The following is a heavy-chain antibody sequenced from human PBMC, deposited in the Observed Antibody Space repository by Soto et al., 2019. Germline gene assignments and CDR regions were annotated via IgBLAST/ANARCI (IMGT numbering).Heavy chain of an antibody. Sequence: GGSLRLSCAASGFTFSSYGMHWVRQAPGKGLEWVAVISYDGSNKYYADSVKGRFTISRDNSKNTLYLQMNSLRAEDTAVYYCAKDQSVTNDYYYYGMDVWGQGTTVTVSS. V-gene: IGHV3-30*18. D-gene: IGHD4-17*01. CDR2: ISYDGSNK. CDR3: AKDQSVTNDYYYYGMDV. CDR1: GFTFSSYG. J-gene: IGHJ6*02.